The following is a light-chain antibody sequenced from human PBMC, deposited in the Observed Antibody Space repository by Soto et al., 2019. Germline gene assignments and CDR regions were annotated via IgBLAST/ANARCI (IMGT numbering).Light chain of an antibody. V-gene: IGKV1-5*01. J-gene: IGKJ1*01. Sequence: DIQMTQSPSTLSASVGDRVTITCRASQSIDRWLAWYQQTPGAAPNLLIYDASTFQSGVPATFRGGGSGTEFTFTISSLQLDDFATSYCQQHKSYWWTFGQGTKVDI. CDR1: QSIDRW. CDR3: QQHKSYWWT. CDR2: DAS.